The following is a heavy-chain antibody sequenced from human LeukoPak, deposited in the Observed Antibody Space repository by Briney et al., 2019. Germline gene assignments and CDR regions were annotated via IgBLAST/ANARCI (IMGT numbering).Heavy chain of an antibody. Sequence: GGSLRLSCAASGFNFSSYAMSWVRQAPGKGLEWVSAISGSGGSTYYADSVKGRFTISRDNSKNTLYLQMNSLRAEDTAVYYCAKDLSGITIFGVVIIPDAFDIWGQGTMVTVSS. CDR3: AKDLSGITIFGVVIIPDAFDI. J-gene: IGHJ3*02. V-gene: IGHV3-23*01. CDR1: GFNFSSYA. D-gene: IGHD3-3*01. CDR2: ISGSGGST.